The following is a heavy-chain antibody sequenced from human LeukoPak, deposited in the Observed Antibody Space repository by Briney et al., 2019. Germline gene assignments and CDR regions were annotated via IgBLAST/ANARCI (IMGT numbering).Heavy chain of an antibody. CDR2: ISDSGGRT. D-gene: IGHD3-22*01. CDR3: AKRGVVIRVILVGFHKEAYYFDS. Sequence: GGSLRLSCAVSGITLSNYGMSWVRQVPGKGLEWVAGISDSGGRTNYADSVKGRFTISRDNPKNTLYLQMNSLRAENTAVYFCAKRGVVIRVILVGFHKEAYYFDSWGQGALVTVSS. J-gene: IGHJ4*02. V-gene: IGHV3-23*01. CDR1: GITLSNYG.